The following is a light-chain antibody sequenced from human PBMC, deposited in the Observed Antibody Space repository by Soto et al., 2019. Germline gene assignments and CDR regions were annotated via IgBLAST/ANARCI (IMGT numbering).Light chain of an antibody. Sequence: QSVLTQPASVSGSPGQSITISCTGTSSDVGSYNLVSWYQQHPGKAPKLMIYEVSKRPSGVSNRFSGSKSGNTASLTISGLQAEDGADYYCCSYAGSSPYVFGTGTKVTVL. V-gene: IGLV2-23*02. CDR1: SSDVGSYNL. CDR2: EVS. CDR3: CSYAGSSPYV. J-gene: IGLJ1*01.